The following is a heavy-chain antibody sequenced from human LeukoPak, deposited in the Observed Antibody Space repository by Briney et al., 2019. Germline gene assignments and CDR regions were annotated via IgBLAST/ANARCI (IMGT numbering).Heavy chain of an antibody. CDR3: ARGASGQTDAFDI. CDR1: GFTVSSNY. Sequence: GGSLRLSCAASGFTVSSNYMSWVRQAPGKGLEWVSVIYSGGSTYYADSVKGRFTISRDNSKNTLYLQMNSLRAEDTAVYYCARGASGQTDAFDIWGQGTMVTVSS. CDR2: IYSGGST. J-gene: IGHJ3*02. V-gene: IGHV3-66*01. D-gene: IGHD5-12*01.